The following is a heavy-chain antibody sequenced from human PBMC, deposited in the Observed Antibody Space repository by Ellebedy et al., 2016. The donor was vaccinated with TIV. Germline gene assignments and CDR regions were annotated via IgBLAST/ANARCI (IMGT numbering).Heavy chain of an antibody. CDR1: GFTFSSYR. D-gene: IGHD3-3*01. Sequence: ESLKISXAASGFTFSSYRMNWVRQVPGKGLEWIGEINHSGSTNHNPSLKSRVTMSVDSAKSQFSLNLTSVTAADTAVYYCARGTIFGEEFDFWGQGTLVTVSS. CDR3: ARGTIFGEEFDF. V-gene: IGHV4-34*01. J-gene: IGHJ4*02. CDR2: INHSGST.